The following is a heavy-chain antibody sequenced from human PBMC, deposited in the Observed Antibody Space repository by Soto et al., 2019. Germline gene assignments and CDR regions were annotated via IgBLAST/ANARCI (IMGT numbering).Heavy chain of an antibody. Sequence: EASVKVSCKASGYTFTSYAMHWVRQAPGQRLEWMGWINAGNGNTKYSQKFQGRVTITRDTSASTAYMELSSLRSEDTAVYYCATAIADDAFDIWGRGTMVPVSS. D-gene: IGHD2-2*01. CDR2: INAGNGNT. CDR1: GYTFTSYA. V-gene: IGHV1-3*01. J-gene: IGHJ3*02. CDR3: ATAIADDAFDI.